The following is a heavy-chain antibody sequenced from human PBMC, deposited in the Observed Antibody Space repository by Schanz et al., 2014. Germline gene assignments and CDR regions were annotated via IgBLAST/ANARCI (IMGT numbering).Heavy chain of an antibody. CDR3: ARDPEPGWFDP. Sequence: QVQLQESGPGLVEPSQTLSLTCTVSGDSISSAYWSWIRQHPGKGLEWIGFIYYRGNTYYNPSLKSRVSISLAPSKTQFLLNLNSLTAADTAVYYCARDPEPGWFDPWGQGALXTVSS. V-gene: IGHV4-31*03. D-gene: IGHD1-1*01. CDR2: IYYRGNT. J-gene: IGHJ5*02. CDR1: GDSISSAY.